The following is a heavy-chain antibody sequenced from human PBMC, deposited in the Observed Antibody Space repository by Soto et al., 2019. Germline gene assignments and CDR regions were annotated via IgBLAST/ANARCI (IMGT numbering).Heavy chain of an antibody. V-gene: IGHV3-21*01. CDR1: GFTFSSYS. D-gene: IGHD3-3*01. CDR2: ISIRSSYI. J-gene: IGHJ6*04. CDR3: GGNIGAFWRETGGSHAMGV. Sequence: PGGSLILSCAASGFTFSSYSMNWVRQAPGKGLEWVSSISIRSSYIYYTDSVKGRFTISRDNANHSLYLQMNSLRAEDTAVYYCGGNIGAFWRETGGSHAMGVGPKGPRLTVSP.